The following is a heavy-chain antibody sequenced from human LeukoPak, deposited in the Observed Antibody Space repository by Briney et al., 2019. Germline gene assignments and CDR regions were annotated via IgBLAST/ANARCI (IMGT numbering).Heavy chain of an antibody. Sequence: PGGSLRLSCAASEFNFRRFGMSWVRQTPGKGLEWVGIMSNSGENTFYGEAVKGRFTISRDNSQNTLYLQMNSLRPEDTAVYYCAKGGASVTRYVDYWGQGTLVTVSS. CDR2: MSNSGENT. V-gene: IGHV3-30*18. D-gene: IGHD4-17*01. CDR1: EFNFRRFG. CDR3: AKGGASVTRYVDY. J-gene: IGHJ4*02.